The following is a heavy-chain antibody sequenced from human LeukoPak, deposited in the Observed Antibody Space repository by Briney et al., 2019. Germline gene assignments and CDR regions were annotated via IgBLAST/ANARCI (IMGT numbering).Heavy chain of an antibody. Sequence: ASVKVSCKASGGTFSSYVITWVRQAPGQGLEWMGWISTYNGITSYAQKLQGRVTMTTDTSSTTAYMELRSLRSDDTALYYCARDRGLRATAGTRIDFWGQGTLVTVSS. CDR3: ARDRGLRATAGTRIDF. CDR1: GGTFSSYV. J-gene: IGHJ4*02. CDR2: ISTYNGIT. V-gene: IGHV1-18*01. D-gene: IGHD6-13*01.